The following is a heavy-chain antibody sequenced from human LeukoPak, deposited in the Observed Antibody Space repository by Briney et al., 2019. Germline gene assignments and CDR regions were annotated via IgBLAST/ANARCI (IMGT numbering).Heavy chain of an antibody. Sequence: SETLSLTCDVYGGSFSSYYWTWIRQPPGKGLEWIGEINHSGSTDYNPSLKSRVTISVDTSKNQFSLKLSSVTAADTAVYYCARGRLSRRPYFDYWGQGTLVTVSS. D-gene: IGHD2-21*01. V-gene: IGHV4-34*01. CDR1: GGSFSSYY. J-gene: IGHJ4*02. CDR3: ARGRLSRRPYFDY. CDR2: INHSGST.